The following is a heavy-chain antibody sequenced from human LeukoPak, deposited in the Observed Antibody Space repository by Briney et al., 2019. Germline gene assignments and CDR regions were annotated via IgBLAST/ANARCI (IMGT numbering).Heavy chain of an antibody. Sequence: GGSLRLSCAASGFTFSSYSMNWVRQAPGKGLGWVSSISSSSSYIYYADSVKGRFTISRDNAKNSLYLQMNSLRAEDTAVYYCARYKYSSGWYYGMDVWGQGTTVTVSS. J-gene: IGHJ6*02. D-gene: IGHD6-19*01. V-gene: IGHV3-21*01. CDR2: ISSSSSYI. CDR3: ARYKYSSGWYYGMDV. CDR1: GFTFSSYS.